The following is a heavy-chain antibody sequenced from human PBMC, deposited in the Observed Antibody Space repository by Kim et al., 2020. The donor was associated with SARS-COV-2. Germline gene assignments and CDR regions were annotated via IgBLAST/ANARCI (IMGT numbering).Heavy chain of an antibody. CDR2: INHSGST. V-gene: IGHV4-34*01. D-gene: IGHD6-6*01. CDR1: GGSFSGYY. Sequence: SETLSLTCAVYGGSFSGYYWSWIRQPPGKGLEWIGEINHSGSTNYNPSLKSRVTISVDTSKNQFSLKLSSVTAADTAVYYCARDARVYSSFGYSYYYYYMDVWGKGTTVTVSS. J-gene: IGHJ6*03. CDR3: ARDARVYSSFGYSYYYYYMDV.